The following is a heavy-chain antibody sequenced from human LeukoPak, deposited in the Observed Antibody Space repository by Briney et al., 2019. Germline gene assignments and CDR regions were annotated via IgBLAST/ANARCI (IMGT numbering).Heavy chain of an antibody. CDR1: GGSISSGSYY. J-gene: IGHJ5*02. V-gene: IGHV4-61*10. Sequence: PSETLSLTCTVSGGSISSGSYYWSSIRQPAGKGLEWIGYIYYSGSTNYNPSLKSRVTISVDTSKNQFSLKLSSVTAADTAVYYCARDLTYYYDSSGRANWFDPWGQGTLVTVSS. CDR2: IYYSGST. D-gene: IGHD3-22*01. CDR3: ARDLTYYYDSSGRANWFDP.